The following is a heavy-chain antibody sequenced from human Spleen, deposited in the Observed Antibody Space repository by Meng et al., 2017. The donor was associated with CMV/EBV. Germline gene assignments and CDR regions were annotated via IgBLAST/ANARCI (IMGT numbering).Heavy chain of an antibody. CDR1: GYTFTSYD. CDR3: ARDHSSSGRSPRYNWFDP. V-gene: IGHV1-8*01. D-gene: IGHD6-6*01. Sequence: ASVKVSCKASGYTFTSYDINWVRQATGQGLEWMGWMNPNSGNTGYAQKFQGRVTITRNTSISTAYMELNSLRAEDTAVYYCARDHSSSGRSPRYNWFDPWGQGTLVTVSS. CDR2: MNPNSGNT. J-gene: IGHJ5*02.